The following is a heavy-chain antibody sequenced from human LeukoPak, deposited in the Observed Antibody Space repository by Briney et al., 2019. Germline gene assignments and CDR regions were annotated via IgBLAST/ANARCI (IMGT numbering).Heavy chain of an antibody. J-gene: IGHJ4*02. V-gene: IGHV3-30*03. CDR3: ARTIVGATSPRY. CDR1: GFTFSSYG. Sequence: GGSLRLSCAASGFTFSSYGMPWVRQAPGKGLEWVAVISYDGSNKYYADSVKGRFTISRDNSKNTLYLQMNSLRAEDTAVYYCARTIVGATSPRYWGQGTLVTVSS. CDR2: ISYDGSNK. D-gene: IGHD1-26*01.